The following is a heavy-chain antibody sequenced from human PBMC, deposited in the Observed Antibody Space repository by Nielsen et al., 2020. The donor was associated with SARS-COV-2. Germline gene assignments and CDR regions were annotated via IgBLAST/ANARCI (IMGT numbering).Heavy chain of an antibody. Sequence: GESLKISCAASGFTFSSYSMNWVRQAPGKGLEWVSSISSSSSYIYYADSVKGRFTIPRDNAKNSLYLQMNSLRAEDTAVYYCARTYYYDSSGYYFWGQGTLVTVSS. V-gene: IGHV3-21*01. J-gene: IGHJ4*02. CDR3: ARTYYYDSSGYYF. CDR1: GFTFSSYS. CDR2: ISSSSSYI. D-gene: IGHD3-22*01.